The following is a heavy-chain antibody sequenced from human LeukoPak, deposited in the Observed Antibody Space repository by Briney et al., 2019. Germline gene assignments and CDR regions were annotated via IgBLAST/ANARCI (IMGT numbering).Heavy chain of an antibody. CDR2: IISSSSYI. CDR1: GFTFSTYS. D-gene: IGHD2-15*01. CDR3: ARDPQYCSGGSCYSFDY. Sequence: GGSLRLSCAASGFTFSTYSMNWVRQAPGKGLEWVSSIISSSSYIYYADSVKGRFTISRDNAKNPLYLQMNSLRAEDTAVYYCARDPQYCSGGSCYSFDYWGQGTLVTVSS. V-gene: IGHV3-21*01. J-gene: IGHJ4*02.